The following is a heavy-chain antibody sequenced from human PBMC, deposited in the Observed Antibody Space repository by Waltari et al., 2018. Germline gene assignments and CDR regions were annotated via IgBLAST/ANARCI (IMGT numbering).Heavy chain of an antibody. Sequence: VQLQQWGAGLLKPSETLSLTCAVYGGSFSGSYWSWIRQPPGQGLEWIGEINHSGSTNYNPSLKSRVTISVDTSKNQFSLKLSSVTAADTAVYYCARGRGDYVWGSYRSHFDYWGQGTLVTVSS. CDR3: ARGRGDYVWGSYRSHFDY. CDR2: INHSGST. D-gene: IGHD3-16*02. CDR1: GGSFSGSY. V-gene: IGHV4-34*01. J-gene: IGHJ4*02.